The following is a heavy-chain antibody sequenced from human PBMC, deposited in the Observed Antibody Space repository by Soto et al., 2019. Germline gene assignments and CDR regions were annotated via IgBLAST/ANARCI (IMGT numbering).Heavy chain of an antibody. CDR2: INHSGST. J-gene: IGHJ4*02. CDR1: GGSFSGYY. CDR3: ARGRRGTMVRGVIDY. V-gene: IGHV4-34*01. D-gene: IGHD3-10*01. Sequence: SETLSLTCAVYGGSFSGYYWSWIRQPPGKGLEWIGEINHSGSTNYNPSLKSRVTISVDTSKNQFSLKLSSVTAADTAVYYCARGRRGTMVRGVIDYWGQGTLVTVSS.